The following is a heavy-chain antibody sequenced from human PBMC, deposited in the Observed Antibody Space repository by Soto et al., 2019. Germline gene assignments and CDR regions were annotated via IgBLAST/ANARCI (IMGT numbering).Heavy chain of an antibody. CDR1: GASISSGSHY. D-gene: IGHD3-16*01. Sequence: SETLSLTCTGIGASISSGSHYGGWICQPPGKGLEGIGRIYYSGYTYYNPSLESRVTISVDTSKNQFSLKLSSVTAADTAVYYCARHNGPLYVGYYYDMDVWGQGTTVT. CDR3: ARHNGPLYVGYYYDMDV. V-gene: IGHV4-39*01. J-gene: IGHJ6*02. CDR2: IYYSGYT.